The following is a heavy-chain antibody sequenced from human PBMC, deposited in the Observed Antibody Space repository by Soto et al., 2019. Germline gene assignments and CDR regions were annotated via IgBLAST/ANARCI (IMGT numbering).Heavy chain of an antibody. D-gene: IGHD2-15*01. CDR1: GGTFSSYA. CDR2: IIPIFGTA. Sequence: GASVKVSCKASGGTFSSYAISWVRQAPGQGLEWMGGIIPIFGTANYAQKFQGRVTITADESTSTAYMELSSLRSEDTAVYYCARVGYCSGGSCYGYYYYGMDVWGQGTTVTVSS. V-gene: IGHV1-69*13. J-gene: IGHJ6*02. CDR3: ARVGYCSGGSCYGYYYYGMDV.